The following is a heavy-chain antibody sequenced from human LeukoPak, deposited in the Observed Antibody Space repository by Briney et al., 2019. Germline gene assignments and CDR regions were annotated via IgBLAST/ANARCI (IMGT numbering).Heavy chain of an antibody. CDR3: ARVINRGMVLDY. V-gene: IGHV3-7*04. J-gene: IGHJ4*02. CDR1: GFTFISYW. D-gene: IGHD3-10*01. CDR2: IKQDGSEK. Sequence: PGGSLRLSCAASGFTFISYWMSWVRQAPGKGLEWVANIKQDGSEKYYVDSVKGRFTIVRENAKNSLYLQMNRLRAEDTAVYYCARVINRGMVLDYWGQGTLVTVSS.